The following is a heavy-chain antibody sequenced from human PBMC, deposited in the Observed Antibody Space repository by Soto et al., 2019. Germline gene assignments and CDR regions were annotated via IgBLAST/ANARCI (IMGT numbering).Heavy chain of an antibody. J-gene: IGHJ6*02. Sequence: QVQLQESGPGLVKPSQTLSLTCTVSGGSISSGGYYWNWIRQHPGKGLEWIGYIYYSGSTYYNPSLRRRLTISVDTSKSQFSLRLSSVTAADTAVYYCARGVAASGIYYYGMDVWGQGTTVTVSS. V-gene: IGHV4-31*03. CDR1: GGSISSGGYY. D-gene: IGHD6-13*01. CDR2: IYYSGST. CDR3: ARGVAASGIYYYGMDV.